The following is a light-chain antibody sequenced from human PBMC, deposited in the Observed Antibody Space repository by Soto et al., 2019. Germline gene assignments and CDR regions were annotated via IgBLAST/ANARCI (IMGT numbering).Light chain of an antibody. V-gene: IGLV2-11*01. CDR3: CSYAGSYTWV. J-gene: IGLJ1*01. CDR2: DVT. Sequence: QSVLTQPRSVSGSPGQSDTISCTGTRSDVGAYKYFSWYQYYPGEAPKVMIYDVTQRPSGVPDRFSGTKSGNTASLTISGLQAEDEADYYCCSYAGSYTWVFGSGTKVTVL. CDR1: RSDVGAYKY.